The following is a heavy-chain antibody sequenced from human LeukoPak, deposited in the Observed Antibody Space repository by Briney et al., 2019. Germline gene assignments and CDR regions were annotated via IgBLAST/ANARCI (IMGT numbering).Heavy chain of an antibody. Sequence: SGTLSLTCGVSGGSISSSYWWSWVRQPPGKGLEGIGEIYHSGSTNYNPSLKSRVTISVDTSKNQFSLKLSSVTAADTAVYYCARGDPDTAMVTGAFDIWGQGTMVTVSS. CDR1: GGSISSSYW. CDR2: IYHSGST. D-gene: IGHD5-18*01. CDR3: ARGDPDTAMVTGAFDI. J-gene: IGHJ3*02. V-gene: IGHV4-4*02.